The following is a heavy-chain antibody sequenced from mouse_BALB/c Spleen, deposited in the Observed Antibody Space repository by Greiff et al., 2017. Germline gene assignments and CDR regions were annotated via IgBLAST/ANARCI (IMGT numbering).Heavy chain of an antibody. D-gene: IGHD2-1*01. CDR3: ASYGNYEGLAY. CDR2: IWAGGST. CDR1: GFSLTSYG. J-gene: IGHJ3*01. Sequence: VKLKESGPGLVAPSQSLSITCTVSGFSLTSYGVHWVRQPPGKGLEWLGVIWAGGSTNYNSALMSRLSISKDNSKSQVFLKMNSLQTDDTAMYYCASYGNYEGLAYWGQGTLVTVSA. V-gene: IGHV2-9*02.